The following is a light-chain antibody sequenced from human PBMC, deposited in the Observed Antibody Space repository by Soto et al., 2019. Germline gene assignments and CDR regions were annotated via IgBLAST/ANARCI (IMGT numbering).Light chain of an antibody. J-gene: IGKJ5*01. Sequence: EIVLTQSLGTLSLSPGERATLSCRASQSVSNFLAWYQQKPGQAPRLLIYDTSNRATGIPARFSGSGSGTDFTLTINNLDPEDFAVYYCQQRSNWPITFGQGTRLEIK. CDR2: DTS. CDR1: QSVSNF. CDR3: QQRSNWPIT. V-gene: IGKV3-11*01.